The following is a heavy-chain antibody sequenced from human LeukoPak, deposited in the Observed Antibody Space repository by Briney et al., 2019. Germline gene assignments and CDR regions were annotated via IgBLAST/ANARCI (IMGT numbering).Heavy chain of an antibody. CDR1: GFTFSSAW. Sequence: PGGSLRLSCAASGFTFSSAWMTWVRQPPGKGLEWVGHIKSRTDGGSTGYSAPVKGRFTVSRDDSKNTIYLQMNSLKTEDSAVYYCATEFYCNGYNYWGQGTPVTVSS. CDR3: ATEFYCNGYNY. D-gene: IGHD5-24*01. J-gene: IGHJ4*02. CDR2: IKSRTDGGST. V-gene: IGHV3-15*01.